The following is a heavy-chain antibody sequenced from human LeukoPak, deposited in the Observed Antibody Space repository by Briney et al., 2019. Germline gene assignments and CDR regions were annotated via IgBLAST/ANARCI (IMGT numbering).Heavy chain of an antibody. V-gene: IGHV4-59*04. J-gene: IGHJ4*02. CDR1: GVSISGFY. D-gene: IGHD1/OR15-1a*01. Sequence: SETLSLTCTVSGVSISGFYWIWIRQSPGRGLEWIGSIFYRGSVSYGGTTFYNPSLQSRVTISVDTSKNAFSLRLTSVTAADTAVYYCARQISGNKDYWGQGTLVIVSS. CDR3: ARQISGNKDY. CDR2: IFYRGSVSYGGTT.